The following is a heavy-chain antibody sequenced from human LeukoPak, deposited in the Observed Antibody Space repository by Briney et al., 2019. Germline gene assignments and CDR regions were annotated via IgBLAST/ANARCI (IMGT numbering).Heavy chain of an antibody. CDR1: GYTLTELS. CDR3: ATVSSGFYYFDY. Sequence: ASVKASCKVSGYTLTELSMHWVRQAPGKGLEWMGGFDPEDGETIYAQKFQGRVTMTEDTSTDTAYMELSSLRSEDTAVYYCATVSSGFYYFDYWGQGTLVTVSS. D-gene: IGHD6-19*01. J-gene: IGHJ4*02. V-gene: IGHV1-24*01. CDR2: FDPEDGET.